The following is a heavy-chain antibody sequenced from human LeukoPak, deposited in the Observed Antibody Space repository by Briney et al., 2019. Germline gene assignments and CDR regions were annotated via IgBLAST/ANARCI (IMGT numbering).Heavy chain of an antibody. Sequence: GRSLRLSCVASGFTFDDYAMHWVRHAPGKGLEWVSGISYNRDGIGYADSVKGRFTVSRDNAKNSLYLPMNSLRSEDTALYYCAKGAAAGIRGYFDYWGQGILVTVSS. CDR1: GFTFDDYA. J-gene: IGHJ4*02. D-gene: IGHD6-25*01. CDR2: ISYNRDGI. V-gene: IGHV3-9*01. CDR3: AKGAAAGIRGYFDY.